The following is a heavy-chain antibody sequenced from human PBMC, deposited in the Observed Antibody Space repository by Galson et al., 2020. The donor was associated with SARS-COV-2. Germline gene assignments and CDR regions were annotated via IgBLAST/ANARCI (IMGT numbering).Heavy chain of an antibody. CDR2: TYYRSKWYN. Sequence: SQTLSLTCAISGDSVSSNSAAWNWIRQSPSRGLEWLGRTYYRSKWYNDYAVSVKSRITINPDTSKNQFSLQLNSVTPEDTAVYYCARDPYPTDIVATNFDYWGQGTLVTVSS. D-gene: IGHD5-12*01. CDR3: ARDPYPTDIVATNFDY. J-gene: IGHJ4*02. CDR1: GDSVSSNSAA. V-gene: IGHV6-1*01.